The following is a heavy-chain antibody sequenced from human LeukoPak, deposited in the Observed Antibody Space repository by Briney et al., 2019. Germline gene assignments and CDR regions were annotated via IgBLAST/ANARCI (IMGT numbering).Heavy chain of an antibody. CDR3: ARGVRSPDDAFDI. Sequence: SVRVSCKASGGTFSSYAISWVRQAPGQGLEWMGRIIPILGIANYAQKFQGRVTITADKSTSTAYMELSSLRSEDTAVYYCARGVRSPDDAFDIWGQGTRVTVSS. CDR2: IIPILGIA. J-gene: IGHJ3*02. D-gene: IGHD3-10*01. V-gene: IGHV1-69*04. CDR1: GGTFSSYA.